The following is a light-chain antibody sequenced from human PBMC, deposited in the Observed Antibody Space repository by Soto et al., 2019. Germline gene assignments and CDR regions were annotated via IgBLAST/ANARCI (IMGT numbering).Light chain of an antibody. CDR1: SSDVGGYHY. CDR3: CSYAGSQSWV. CDR2: DVN. Sequence: QSALTQPRSVSGSPGQSVTLSCTGTSSDVGGYHYVSWYQHHPGKAPKIIIYDVNKRPSGVPDRFSGSKSGNTASLTISGLQTEDEADYYCCSYAGSQSWVFGGGTKLTVL. J-gene: IGLJ3*02. V-gene: IGLV2-11*01.